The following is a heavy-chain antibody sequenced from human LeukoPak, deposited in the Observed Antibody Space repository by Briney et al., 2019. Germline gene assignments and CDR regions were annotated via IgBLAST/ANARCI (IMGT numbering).Heavy chain of an antibody. CDR3: ARDPYSGSWSAFGP. Sequence: PGGSLRLSCAASGFTFNNYWMHWIRQAPGKGLEWVANINQDGREKYYVDSVKGRFTISRDNAKNSLFLQMNSLRAEDTAVYYCARDPYSGSWSAFGPWGQGTLVTVSS. D-gene: IGHD1-26*01. CDR2: INQDGREK. CDR1: GFTFNNYW. V-gene: IGHV3-7*01. J-gene: IGHJ5*02.